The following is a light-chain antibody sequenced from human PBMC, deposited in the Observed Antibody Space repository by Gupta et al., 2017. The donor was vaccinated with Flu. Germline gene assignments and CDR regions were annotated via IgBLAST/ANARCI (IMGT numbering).Light chain of an antibody. Sequence: ALGQTARITCGRDNIGNKNVHWYQQKPGQAPLLVIYRDINRPSGIPERFSGSNSGNTATLTISRAQAGDEADFYCQVWDNNTGVFGGGTRLTVL. CDR3: QVWDNNTGV. CDR2: RDI. V-gene: IGLV3-9*01. CDR1: NIGNKN. J-gene: IGLJ3*02.